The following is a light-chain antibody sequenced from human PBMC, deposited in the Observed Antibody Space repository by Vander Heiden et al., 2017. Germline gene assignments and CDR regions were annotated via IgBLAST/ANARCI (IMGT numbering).Light chain of an antibody. Sequence: QSVLTQPPSVSVAPDHSVTIPCPGSSSNIGAGYDVHWYQQLPGTAPKLLIYGNSNRPSGVPDRFSGSKSGTSASLAITGIQAEDEADYYCQSNDSSLGVVFGGGTKLTVL. CDR3: QSNDSSLGVV. CDR1: SSNIGAGYD. CDR2: GNS. V-gene: IGLV1-40*01. J-gene: IGLJ2*01.